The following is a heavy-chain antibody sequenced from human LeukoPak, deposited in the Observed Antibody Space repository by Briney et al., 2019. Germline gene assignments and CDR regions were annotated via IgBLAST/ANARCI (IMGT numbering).Heavy chain of an antibody. CDR3: ARVNPGYRPDAFDI. CDR1: GGSISSYY. D-gene: IGHD6-13*01. Sequence: SETLSLTCTVSGGSISSYYWSWIRQPPGKGLEWIGYIYYSGSTNYNPSLKSRVTISVDTSKNQLSLKLSSVTAADTAVYYCARVNPGYRPDAFDIWGQGTMVTVSS. J-gene: IGHJ3*02. CDR2: IYYSGST. V-gene: IGHV4-59*01.